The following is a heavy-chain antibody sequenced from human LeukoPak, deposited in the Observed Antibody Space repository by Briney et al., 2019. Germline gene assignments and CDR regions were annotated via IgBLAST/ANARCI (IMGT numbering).Heavy chain of an antibody. J-gene: IGHJ4*02. Sequence: GGSLRLSCAAPGFSFRDFWMSWVRQSPGKGLEWVASINQGGSLNYYVDSVKGRFTISRDDAKSSLYVRMDSLRDEDTAVYYCARFGYSGWNLEYWGQGTLVTVSS. CDR1: GFSFRDFW. CDR3: ARFGYSGWNLEY. CDR2: INQGGSLN. D-gene: IGHD5-12*01. V-gene: IGHV3-7*01.